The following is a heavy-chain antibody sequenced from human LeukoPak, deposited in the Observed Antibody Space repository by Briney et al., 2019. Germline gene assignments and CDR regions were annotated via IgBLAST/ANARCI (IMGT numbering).Heavy chain of an antibody. J-gene: IGHJ4*02. D-gene: IGHD5-18*01. CDR3: ARDGYSYVDY. CDR1: GYTFISYD. Sequence: GASVKVSCKASGYTFISYDINWVRQVTGQGLEWMGWMNPNSGNAAYAQKFQGRVTITRNTSISTAFMELSSLRSEDTAVYYCARDGYSYVDYWGQGTLVTVSS. V-gene: IGHV1-8*03. CDR2: MNPNSGNA.